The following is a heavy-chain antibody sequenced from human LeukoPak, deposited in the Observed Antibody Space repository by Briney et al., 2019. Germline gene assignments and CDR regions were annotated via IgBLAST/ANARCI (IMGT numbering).Heavy chain of an antibody. CDR3: ARDLGYYGSGSYYTPYYYGMDV. J-gene: IGHJ6*02. D-gene: IGHD3-10*01. V-gene: IGHV3-30*15. CDR2: VSDDGSRE. Sequence: GGSLRLSCAASGFTFSSFAMHWVRQAPGKGLEWVAVVSDDGSREHYADFLEGRFTISRDNSKNTVSLQMRSLGPEDTAVYYCARDLGYYGSGSYYTPYYYGMDVWGQGTTVTVYS. CDR1: GFTFSSFA.